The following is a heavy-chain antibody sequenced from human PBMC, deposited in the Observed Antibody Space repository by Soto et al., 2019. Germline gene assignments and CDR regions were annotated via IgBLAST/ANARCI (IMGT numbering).Heavy chain of an antibody. J-gene: IGHJ4*02. CDR1: GFTFSSYA. V-gene: IGHV3-23*01. CDR3: AKDGLGAYSYGSYYFDY. D-gene: IGHD5-18*01. CDR2: ISGSGGST. Sequence: GGSLRLSCAASGFTFSSYAMSWVRQAPGKGLEWVSTISGSGGSTYYADSVKGRFTISRDNSKNTLYLQMNSLRAEDTAVYYCAKDGLGAYSYGSYYFDYWGQGTLVTVSS.